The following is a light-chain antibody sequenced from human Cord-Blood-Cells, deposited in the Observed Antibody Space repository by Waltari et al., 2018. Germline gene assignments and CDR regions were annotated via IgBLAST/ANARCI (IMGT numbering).Light chain of an antibody. Sequence: NFMLTQPHSVSESPGKTVTISCTRSSGSLARNLVPLDQQRPGSAPTTVIYADNQRPSGVPDRFSGSIDSSSNSASLTISGLKTEDEADYYCQSYDSSNQVFGGGTKLTVL. CDR2: ADN. V-gene: IGLV6-57*03. CDR1: SGSLARNL. CDR3: QSYDSSNQV. J-gene: IGLJ3*02.